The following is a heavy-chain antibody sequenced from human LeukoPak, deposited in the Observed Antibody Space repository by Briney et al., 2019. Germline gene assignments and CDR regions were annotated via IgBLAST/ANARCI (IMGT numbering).Heavy chain of an antibody. V-gene: IGHV3-7*01. CDR3: AREVGGSGWYYFDY. CDR2: IKEDGSEK. D-gene: IGHD6-19*01. CDR1: GFTFSTYW. Sequence: GSLRLSCAASGFTFSTYWMSWVRQAPGKGLEWVANIKEDGSEKYYVDSVKGRFTISRDNAKNSLYLQMNSLRAEDTAVYYCAREVGGSGWYYFDYWGQGTLVTVSS. J-gene: IGHJ4*02.